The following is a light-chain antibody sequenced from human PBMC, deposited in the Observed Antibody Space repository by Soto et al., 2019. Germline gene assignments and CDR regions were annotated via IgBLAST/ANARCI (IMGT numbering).Light chain of an antibody. J-gene: IGLJ2*01. CDR3: GTWDSSLSAVV. Sequence: QSVLTQPPSVSAAPGQKVTISCSGSTSNIGNNYVSWYQQLPGTAPKFLMYDNNKEPSGIPDRFTGSKSGTSATMGITGLKTGDEADYYCGTWDSSLSAVVLGGGSKLTV. V-gene: IGLV1-51*01. CDR2: DNN. CDR1: TSNIGNNY.